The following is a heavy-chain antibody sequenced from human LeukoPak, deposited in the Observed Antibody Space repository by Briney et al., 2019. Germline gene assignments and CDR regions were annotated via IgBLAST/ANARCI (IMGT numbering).Heavy chain of an antibody. J-gene: IGHJ4*02. CDR3: ARVYLRTVDY. CDR2: IYYSGST. CDR1: GGSISSHY. V-gene: IGHV4-59*11. D-gene: IGHD4-17*01. Sequence: TSETLSLTCTVSGGSISSHYWSWIRQPPGKGLEWIGYIYYSGSTNYNPSLKSRVTISVDTSKNQFSLKLSSVTAADTAVYYCARVYLRTVDYWGQGTLVTVSS.